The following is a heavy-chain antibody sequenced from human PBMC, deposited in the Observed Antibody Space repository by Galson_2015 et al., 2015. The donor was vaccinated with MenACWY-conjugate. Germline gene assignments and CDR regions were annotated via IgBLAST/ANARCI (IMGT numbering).Heavy chain of an antibody. D-gene: IGHD1-26*01. CDR3: ARGTLPLDWFFDL. V-gene: IGHV3-21*01. CDR2: TSSNSTYR. J-gene: IGHJ2*01. Sequence: SLRLSCAVSGFTLSSYGMHWVRQTPGKGLEWVSRTSSNSTYRYYADSAKGRFTISRDNAKNSLYLHMNSLRAEDTAVYYCARGTLPLDWFFDLWGRGTLVTVSS. CDR1: GFTLSSYG.